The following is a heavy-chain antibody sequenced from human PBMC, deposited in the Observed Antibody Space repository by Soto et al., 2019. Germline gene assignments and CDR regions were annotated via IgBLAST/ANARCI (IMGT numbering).Heavy chain of an antibody. D-gene: IGHD3-3*01. CDR2: ISGSGGST. Sequence: PXGSLRMSWAASGMTFSSYSMSWVLQAPGKGLEWVSAISGSGGSTYYADSVKGRFTISRDNSKNTLYLQMNSLRAEDTAVYYCAKDREKYYDFWSGYYPHGMDVWGQGTTVTVSS. V-gene: IGHV3-23*01. CDR1: GMTFSSYS. J-gene: IGHJ6*02. CDR3: AKDREKYYDFWSGYYPHGMDV.